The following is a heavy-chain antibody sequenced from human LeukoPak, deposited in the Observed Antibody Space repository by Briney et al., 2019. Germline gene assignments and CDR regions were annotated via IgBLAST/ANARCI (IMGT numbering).Heavy chain of an antibody. CDR2: ISYDGSNK. Sequence: PGGSLRLSCAASGFTFSSYGMHWVRQAPGKGLEWVAVISYDGSNKYYADSVKGRFTISRDNSKNTLFLQMNSLRAEDTAVYYCSKGQWLVEQTFDYWGQGTLVTVSS. CDR3: SKGQWLVEQTFDY. D-gene: IGHD6-19*01. CDR1: GFTFSSYG. V-gene: IGHV3-30*18. J-gene: IGHJ4*02.